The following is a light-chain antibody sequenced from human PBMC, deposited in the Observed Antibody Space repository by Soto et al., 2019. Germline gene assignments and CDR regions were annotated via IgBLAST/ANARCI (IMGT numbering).Light chain of an antibody. CDR1: QRVSRSF. V-gene: IGKV3-20*01. CDR3: QQYGTSPQT. CDR2: GAS. J-gene: IGKJ1*01. Sequence: IVLTQSPGTLSLSTGERATLSFGASQRVSRSFLAWYQQNPGQAPRLLIYGASSRATGIPARFSGSGSGTDFTLTISRLAPEDFAVYYCQQYGTSPQTFGQGTKV.